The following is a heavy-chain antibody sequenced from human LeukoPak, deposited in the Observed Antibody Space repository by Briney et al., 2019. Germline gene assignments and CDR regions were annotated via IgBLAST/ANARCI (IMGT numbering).Heavy chain of an antibody. V-gene: IGHV4-30-4*01. Sequence: SQTLSLTCTVSGGSISSGEYYWSWIRQPPGKGLEWIGYIHYSGSTNYNPSLKSRVTISVDTSKNQFSLKLSSVTAADTAVYYCARDPLLLGMAFDIWGQGTMVTVSS. CDR2: IHYSGST. CDR1: GGSISSGEYY. D-gene: IGHD3-16*01. CDR3: ARDPLLLGMAFDI. J-gene: IGHJ3*02.